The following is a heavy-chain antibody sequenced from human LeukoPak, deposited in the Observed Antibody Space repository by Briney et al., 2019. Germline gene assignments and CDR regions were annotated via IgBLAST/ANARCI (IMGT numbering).Heavy chain of an antibody. CDR1: GFTFSSYA. V-gene: IGHV3-30*02. CDR3: AKDPEWWLPSMYSSSWYADAFDI. Sequence: PGGSLRLSCAASGFTFSSYAMSWVRQAPGKGLGWVAFIRYVGWKKYYADSVKGRFTISRDNSKNTLYLQMNSLRAEDTAVYYCAKDPEWWLPSMYSSSWYADAFDIWGQGTMVTVSS. D-gene: IGHD6-13*01. J-gene: IGHJ3*02. CDR2: IRYVGWKK.